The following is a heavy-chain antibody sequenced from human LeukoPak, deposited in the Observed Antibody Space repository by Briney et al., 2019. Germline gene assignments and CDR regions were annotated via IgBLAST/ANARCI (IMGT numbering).Heavy chain of an antibody. Sequence: GGSLRLSCAASGFTFSTFAMSWVRQAPGKGLQWVSAISGSGDRTYYADSVKGRFTISRDNSKNTVYLQMNSLRAEDTAVYYCAKVPVAATLIFDYWGQGTLVTVSS. J-gene: IGHJ4*02. V-gene: IGHV3-23*01. CDR1: GFTFSTFA. CDR2: ISGSGDRT. D-gene: IGHD2-15*01. CDR3: AKVPVAATLIFDY.